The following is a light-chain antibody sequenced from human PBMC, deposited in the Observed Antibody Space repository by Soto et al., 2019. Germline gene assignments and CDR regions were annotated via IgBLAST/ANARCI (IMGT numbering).Light chain of an antibody. Sequence: QPVLTQPPSVSGAPGQRVTMSCTGSSSNIGAGYDVHWYQQLPGTAPKLVIYGNTNRPSGVPDRFSGSKSGTSGSLAITGLQAEDEADYYCQSYDDSLSGWVFGGGTKLTVL. J-gene: IGLJ3*02. CDR3: QSYDDSLSGWV. CDR2: GNT. V-gene: IGLV1-40*01. CDR1: SSNIGAGYD.